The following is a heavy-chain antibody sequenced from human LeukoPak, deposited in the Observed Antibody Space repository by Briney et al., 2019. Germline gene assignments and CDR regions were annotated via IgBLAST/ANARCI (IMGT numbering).Heavy chain of an antibody. CDR2: IYTSGST. J-gene: IGHJ5*02. CDR3: ARLRPYCSSTSCYLGNWFDP. V-gene: IGHV4-4*07. CDR1: GGSISSYY. D-gene: IGHD2-2*01. Sequence: SETLSLTCTVSGGSISSYYWSWIRRPAGKGLEWIGRIYTSGSTNYNPSLKSRVTMSVDTSKNQFSLKLSSVTAADTAVYYCARLRPYCSSTSCYLGNWFDPWGQGTLVTVSS.